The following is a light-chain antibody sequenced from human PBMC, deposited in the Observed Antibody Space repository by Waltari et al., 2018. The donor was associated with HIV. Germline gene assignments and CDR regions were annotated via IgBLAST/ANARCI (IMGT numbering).Light chain of an antibody. Sequence: EIVLTQSPGTLSLSPGEGATLSCRSSQTVTSGHLAWYQQRPGQAPRLLIYDASSRPTGIPDRFSGSGSGTDFTLTISRLEPEDFAVYYCQQYAGSVRTFGQGTKVEIK. V-gene: IGKV3-20*01. CDR2: DAS. CDR1: QTVTSGH. CDR3: QQYAGSVRT. J-gene: IGKJ2*01.